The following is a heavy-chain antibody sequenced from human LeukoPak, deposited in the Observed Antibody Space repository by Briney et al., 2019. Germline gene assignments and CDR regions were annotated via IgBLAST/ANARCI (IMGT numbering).Heavy chain of an antibody. V-gene: IGHV3-74*01. J-gene: IGHJ4*02. CDR3: ARDGSLPDY. Sequence: GGSLRLSCAASGFTFSSYGMHWVRHPPGKGLVWVSRINSDGSGTSYADSVKGRFTVSRDNAKNTLYLQMNSLRAEDTAVYFCARDGSLPDYWGQGTLVTVSS. CDR1: GFTFSSYG. CDR2: INSDGSGT.